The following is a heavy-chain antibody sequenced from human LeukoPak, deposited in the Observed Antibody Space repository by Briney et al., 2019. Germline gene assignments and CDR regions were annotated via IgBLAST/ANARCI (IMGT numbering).Heavy chain of an antibody. D-gene: IGHD2-15*01. J-gene: IGHJ4*02. Sequence: GGSLRLSCAASGFTFSSYAMSWVRQAPGKGLEWVSGVSARGDSPHYADSVKGRFTISRDNSKNTLYLQMNSLRAEDTAVYYCARALNGYCSAGSCNGDYWGQGTLVTVSS. CDR2: VSARGDSP. CDR1: GFTFSSYA. V-gene: IGHV3-23*01. CDR3: ARALNGYCSAGSCNGDY.